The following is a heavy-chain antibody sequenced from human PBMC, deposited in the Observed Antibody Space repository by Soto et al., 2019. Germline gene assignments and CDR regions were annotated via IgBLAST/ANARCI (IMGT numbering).Heavy chain of an antibody. CDR3: ARQLFDYYYYMDV. Sequence: PVESLRVSCKGSGCSFTGYWVGWVRQKPGKGLEWMGIIYPGDSDTRCSPSFQGQVTISADKSISTAYLQWSSLKASDTAMYYCARQLFDYYYYMDVWGKGTTVTVSS. V-gene: IGHV5-51*01. J-gene: IGHJ6*03. CDR2: IYPGDSDT. CDR1: GCSFTGYW.